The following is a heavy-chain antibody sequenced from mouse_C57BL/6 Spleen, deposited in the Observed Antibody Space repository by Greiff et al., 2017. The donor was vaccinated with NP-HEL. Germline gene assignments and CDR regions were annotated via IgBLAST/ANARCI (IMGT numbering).Heavy chain of an antibody. V-gene: IGHV1-22*01. CDR1: GYTFTDYN. D-gene: IGHD1-1*01. Sequence: EVQLQQSGPELVKPGASVKMSCKASGYTFTDYNMHWVKQSHGKSLEWIGYINPNNGGTSYNQKFKGKATLTVNKSSSTAYMELRSLTSEDSAVYYCARLRYYGSSPWFAYWGQGTLVTVSA. J-gene: IGHJ3*01. CDR3: ARLRYYGSSPWFAY. CDR2: INPNNGGT.